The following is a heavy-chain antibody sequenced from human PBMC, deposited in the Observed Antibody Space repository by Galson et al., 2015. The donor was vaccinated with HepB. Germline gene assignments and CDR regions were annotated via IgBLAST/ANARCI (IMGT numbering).Heavy chain of an antibody. CDR1: GFTFSSYE. CDR3: ARDLKSSVSEYYYDSSGYANDAFDI. CDR2: ISSSGSTI. Sequence: SLRLSCAASGFTFSSYEMNWVRQAPGKGLEWVSYISSSGSTIYYADSVKGRFTISRDNAKNSLYLQMSSLRAEDTAVYYCARDLKSSVSEYYYDSSGYANDAFDIWGQGTMVTVSS. V-gene: IGHV3-48*03. D-gene: IGHD3-22*01. J-gene: IGHJ3*02.